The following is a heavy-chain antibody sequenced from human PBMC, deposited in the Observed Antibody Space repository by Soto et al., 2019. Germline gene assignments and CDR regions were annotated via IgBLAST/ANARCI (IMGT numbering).Heavy chain of an antibody. J-gene: IGHJ6*02. CDR2: INPKSGGT. CDR1: GYSFTDYH. CDR3: ARGDSTDCSNGVCSFFYNHDMDV. V-gene: IGHV1-2*04. D-gene: IGHD2-8*01. Sequence: ASVKFFCKASGYSFTDYHIHWVRQAPGQGLEWLGRINPKSGGTSTAQKFQGWVTMTTDTSISTASMELTRLTSDDTAIYYCARGDSTDCSNGVCSFFYNHDMDVWGQGTTVTAP.